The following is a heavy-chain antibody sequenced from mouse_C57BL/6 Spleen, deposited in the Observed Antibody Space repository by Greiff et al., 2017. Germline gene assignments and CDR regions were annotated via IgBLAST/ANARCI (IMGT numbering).Heavy chain of an antibody. D-gene: IGHD1-1*01. CDR1: GYTFTGYW. CDR3: ASYYGSSLPFAY. V-gene: IGHV1-9*01. CDR2: ILPGSGST. J-gene: IGHJ3*01. Sequence: QVQLKQSGAELMKPGASVKLSCKATGYTFTGYWIEWVKQRPGHGLEWIGEILPGSGSTNYNEKFKGKATFTAATSSNTAYMQLSSLTTEDSAIYYCASYYGSSLPFAYWGQGTLVTVSA.